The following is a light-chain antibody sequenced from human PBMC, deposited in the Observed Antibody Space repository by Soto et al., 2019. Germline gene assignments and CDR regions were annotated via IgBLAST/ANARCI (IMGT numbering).Light chain of an antibody. CDR2: GAS. CDR3: QVYHWSLTWT. Sequence: EIVLTQSPGTLSLSPGERATLSCRASQSVSNNYLAWYQQKPGQAPRLLIYGASSRATGIPDRFSGSGSGTDFTLTISELDPEDFAVYYCQVYHWSLTWTFGPGTKVDIK. CDR1: QSVSNNY. J-gene: IGKJ1*01. V-gene: IGKV3-20*01.